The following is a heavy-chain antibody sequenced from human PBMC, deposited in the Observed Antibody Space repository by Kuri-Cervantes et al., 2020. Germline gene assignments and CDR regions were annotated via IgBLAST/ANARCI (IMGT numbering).Heavy chain of an antibody. CDR1: GLTFDDYA. J-gene: IGHJ3*02. V-gene: IGHV3-9*01. CDR2: ISWNSVST. CDR3: AKGRLRYCSSTSCYDVLDI. Sequence: GGSLRLSCVLTGLTFDDYAMHWVRQAPGKGLEWVSRISWNSVSTDYADSVKGRFTISRDNAKNSLYLQMNSLRAEDTALYYCAKGRLRYCSSTSCYDVLDIWGQGTMVTVSS. D-gene: IGHD2-2*01.